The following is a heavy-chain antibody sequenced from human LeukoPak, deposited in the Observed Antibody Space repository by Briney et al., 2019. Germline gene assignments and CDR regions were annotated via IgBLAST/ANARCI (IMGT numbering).Heavy chain of an antibody. CDR3: AREFRRDDR. J-gene: IGHJ4*02. V-gene: IGHV1-8*01. CDR2: MNANSGKT. Sequence: ASVKVSCKASGYTFTGYDINWVRQATGQGLEWMGYMNANSGKTGYAQKFQDRVTMTWDTSISTAYMELSSLRSEDTAVYYCAREFRRDDRWGQGTLVIVSS. CDR1: GYTFTGYD.